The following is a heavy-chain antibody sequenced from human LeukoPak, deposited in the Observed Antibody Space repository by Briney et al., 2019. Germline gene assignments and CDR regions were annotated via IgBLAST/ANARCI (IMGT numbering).Heavy chain of an antibody. V-gene: IGHV3-7*04. CDR1: GFTFSSYW. CDR2: IKQDGSEK. CDR3: ARVYSSGWYGNIWFDP. D-gene: IGHD6-19*01. Sequence: PGGSLRLSCAASGFTFSSYWMSWVRQAPGKGLEWVANIKQDGSEKYYVDSVKGRFTISRDNAKNSLYLQMNSLRAEDTAVYYCARVYSSGWYGNIWFDPWGQGTLVTVSS. J-gene: IGHJ5*02.